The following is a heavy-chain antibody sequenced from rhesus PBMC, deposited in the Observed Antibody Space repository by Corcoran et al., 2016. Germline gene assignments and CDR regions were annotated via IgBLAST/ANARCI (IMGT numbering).Heavy chain of an antibody. V-gene: IGHV3-54*02. J-gene: IGHJ5-1*01. CDR3: TRFDV. CDR1: GFTFSIYG. Sequence: EVQLVESGGGLVQPGGSLRLSCAASGFTFSIYGIHWVRQARGKGLVWGAVISSDGSNKYFADSVKDRFPISRDNSNNILYLQMNNLKLEDTAVYYCTRFDVWGPGVLVTVSS. CDR2: ISSDGSNK.